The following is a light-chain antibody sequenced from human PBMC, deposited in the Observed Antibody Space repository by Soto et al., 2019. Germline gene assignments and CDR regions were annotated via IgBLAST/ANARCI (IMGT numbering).Light chain of an antibody. CDR1: SSDIGGHNY. J-gene: IGLJ2*01. Sequence: QSALTQPASVSGSPGQSITISCTGTSSDIGGHNYVSWYQQHPGKATKLMIYEVSNRPSGVSNRFSGSKSGNTASLTISSFQIEDEAEYYCSSYSCTTATAVVFGGGTKLTVL. CDR3: SSYSCTTATAVV. V-gene: IGLV2-14*01. CDR2: EVS.